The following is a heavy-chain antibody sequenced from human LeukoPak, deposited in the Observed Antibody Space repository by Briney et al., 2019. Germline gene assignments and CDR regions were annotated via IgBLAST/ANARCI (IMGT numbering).Heavy chain of an antibody. CDR3: SRDSYNDYYFDY. J-gene: IGHJ4*02. D-gene: IGHD1-1*01. CDR2: INPNSGGT. CDR1: GYTFTGYY. V-gene: IGHV1-2*02. Sequence: ASVKVSCKASGYTFTGYYLHWVRQAPGQGLEWMGWINPNSGGTNYAQKFQGRVTMTRDTSINTAYMELNSLRSDDTAVYYCSRDSYNDYYFDYWGQGALVTVSS.